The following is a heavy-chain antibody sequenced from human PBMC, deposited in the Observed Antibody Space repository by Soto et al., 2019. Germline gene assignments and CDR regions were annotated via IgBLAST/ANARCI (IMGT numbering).Heavy chain of an antibody. V-gene: IGHV1-46*03. CDR1: GYTFTSFY. J-gene: IGHJ4*02. D-gene: IGHD6-6*01. CDR3: ARGLASCDY. CDR2: VNPNGGST. Sequence: QVQLVQSGAEVKEPGASVKISCKASGYTFTSFYIHWVRQAPGQGLEWMGIVNPNGGSTNYAQNFKGRITISRDTSTSTVYMDLSSLRSEDTAVYYCARGLASCDYWGQGTLVTVSS.